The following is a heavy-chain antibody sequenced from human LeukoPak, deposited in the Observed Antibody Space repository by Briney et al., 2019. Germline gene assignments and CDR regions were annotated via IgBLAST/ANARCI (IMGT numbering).Heavy chain of an antibody. J-gene: IGHJ4*02. D-gene: IGHD4-11*01. V-gene: IGHV3-48*04. CDR3: ASSNFYFDF. Sequence: GGSLRLSCVASGFSFSTYSMTWVRQAPGKGLEWLSYIGSSGSPTYYADSVKGRFTISRDNAENSIYLQMSSLRAEDTAVYFCASSNFYFDFWGQGTLVTVSS. CDR1: GFSFSTYS. CDR2: IGSSGSPT.